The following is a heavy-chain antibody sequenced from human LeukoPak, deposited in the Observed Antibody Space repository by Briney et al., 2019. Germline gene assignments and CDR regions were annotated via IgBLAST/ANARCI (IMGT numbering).Heavy chain of an antibody. CDR3: AKDGKNHFDY. J-gene: IGHJ4*02. CDR2: ISSSSSTI. CDR1: GFTFSSYS. D-gene: IGHD1-14*01. Sequence: PGGSLRLSCAASGFTFSSYSMNWVRQAPGKGLEWVSYISSSSSTIYYADSVKGRFTISRDNAKNSLYLQMNSLRTEDTALYYCAKDGKNHFDYWGQGTLVTVSS. V-gene: IGHV3-48*04.